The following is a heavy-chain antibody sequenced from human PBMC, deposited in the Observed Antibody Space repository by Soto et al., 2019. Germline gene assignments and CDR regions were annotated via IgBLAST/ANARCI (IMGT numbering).Heavy chain of an antibody. V-gene: IGHV1-46*02. D-gene: IGHD1-1*01. J-gene: IGHJ6*02. CDR1: GYTFNRYY. CDR2: INPSDVTT. Sequence: QVQLVQSGAEVKKPGASVKVSCKASGYTFNRYYIHWVRQAPGQELEWMGIINPSDVTTIYTRKLQGRLTMNRDTYASTVYMDLTSVKSEDTAVYYCARGGLERQNFYNYGLDVWGQGTTVTVSS. CDR3: ARGGLERQNFYNYGLDV.